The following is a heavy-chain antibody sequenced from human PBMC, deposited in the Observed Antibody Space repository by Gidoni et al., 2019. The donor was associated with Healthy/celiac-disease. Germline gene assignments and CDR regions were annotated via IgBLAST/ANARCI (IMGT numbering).Heavy chain of an antibody. V-gene: IGHV3-48*02. J-gene: IGHJ2*01. CDR1: GFTFSSYS. Sequence: EVQLVESGGGLVQPGGSLRLSCAASGFTFSSYSMNWVRQAPGKGLEWVSYISSSSSTIYYADSVKGRFTISRDNAKNSLYLQMNSLRDEDTAVYYCARSRSDRGWNPLRYFDLWGRGTLVTVSS. CDR3: ARSRSDRGWNPLRYFDL. D-gene: IGHD1-1*01. CDR2: ISSSSSTI.